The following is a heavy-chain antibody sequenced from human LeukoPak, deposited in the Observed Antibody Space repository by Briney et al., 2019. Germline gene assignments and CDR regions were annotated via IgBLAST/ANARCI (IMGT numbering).Heavy chain of an antibody. CDR2: IYYSEST. J-gene: IGHJ3*02. CDR1: GGSISSYY. V-gene: IGHV4-59*01. Sequence: SETLSLTCTVSGGSISSYYWSWIRQPPGKGLEWIGYIYYSESTNYNPSLKSRVTISVDTSKNQFSLKLSSVTAADTAVYYCARVSPRYYDSSGYNDAFDIWGQGTMVTVSS. CDR3: ARVSPRYYDSSGYNDAFDI. D-gene: IGHD3-22*01.